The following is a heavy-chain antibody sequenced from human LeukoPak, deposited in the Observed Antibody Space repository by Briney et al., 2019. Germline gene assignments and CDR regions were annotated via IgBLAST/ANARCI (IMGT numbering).Heavy chain of an antibody. CDR2: IYYSGST. D-gene: IGHD3-9*01. J-gene: IGHJ5*02. CDR1: GGSISSYY. V-gene: IGHV4-59*01. Sequence: SETLSLTGTVSGGSISSYYWSWIRQPPGKGLEWIGYIYYSGSTNYNPSLKSRVTISVDTSKNQFSLKLSSVTAADTAVYYCASSGDILTGPNWFDPWGQGTLVTVSS. CDR3: ASSGDILTGPNWFDP.